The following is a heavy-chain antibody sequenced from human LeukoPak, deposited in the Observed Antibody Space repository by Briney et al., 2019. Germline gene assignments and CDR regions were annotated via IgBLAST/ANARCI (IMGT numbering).Heavy chain of an antibody. J-gene: IGHJ4*02. D-gene: IGHD6-13*01. Sequence: GGSLRLSCAASGFTFSSYSMNWVRQAPGKGLEWVSSISISSTYIYYADSVKGRFTISRDNAKNSLYLQMKSLRAEDTAVYHCARYPDSSSWYYFDYWGQGTLVTVSS. CDR1: GFTFSSYS. CDR3: ARYPDSSSWYYFDY. V-gene: IGHV3-21*01. CDR2: ISISSTYI.